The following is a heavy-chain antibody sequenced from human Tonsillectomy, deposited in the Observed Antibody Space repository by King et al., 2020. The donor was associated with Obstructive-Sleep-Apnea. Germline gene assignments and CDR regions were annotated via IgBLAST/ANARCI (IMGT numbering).Heavy chain of an antibody. V-gene: IGHV4-4*02. CDR2: IYHSGST. CDR1: GDSISNNKW. D-gene: IGHD3-22*01. Sequence: QLQESGPGLVKPSGTLSLTCTVSGDSISNNKWWSWVRQPPGKGLEWIGEIYHSGSTNYSPSLRTRVTISEDKSKNQVSLKLNSVTAADTAVYYCARAPDDSRGWPGYYFDDWGQGTLVTVSS. J-gene: IGHJ4*02. CDR3: ARAPDDSRGWPGYYFDD.